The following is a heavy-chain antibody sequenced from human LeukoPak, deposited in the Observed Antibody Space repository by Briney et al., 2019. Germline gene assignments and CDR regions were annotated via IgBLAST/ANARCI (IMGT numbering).Heavy chain of an antibody. CDR2: INHSGST. D-gene: IGHD2-8*01. CDR1: GGSLSGYY. Sequence: SETLSLTCAAYGGSLSGYYWSWIRQPPGKGLEWIGEINHSGSTNYNPSLKSRVTISVDTSKNQFSLKLSSVTAADTAVYYCASEGGVSTNGVLRQLNWFDPWGQGTLVTVSS. V-gene: IGHV4-34*01. CDR3: ASEGGVSTNGVLRQLNWFDP. J-gene: IGHJ5*02.